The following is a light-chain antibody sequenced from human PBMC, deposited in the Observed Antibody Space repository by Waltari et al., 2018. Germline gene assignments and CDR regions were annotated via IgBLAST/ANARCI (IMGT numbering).Light chain of an antibody. CDR3: QQFNSYPRT. Sequence: DIQLTQSPSFLSASVGDRVTLTCRASQGVSSSLAWYQQKPGKAPKLLIYAASTLQGGVPSRFSGSGSGTEFTLTINSLQPEDFATYYCQQFNSYPRTFGGGTKVEIK. J-gene: IGKJ4*01. CDR1: QGVSSS. CDR2: AAS. V-gene: IGKV1-9*01.